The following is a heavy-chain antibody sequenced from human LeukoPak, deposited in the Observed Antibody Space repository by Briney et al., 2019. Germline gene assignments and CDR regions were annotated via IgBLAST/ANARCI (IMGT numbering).Heavy chain of an antibody. CDR3: ARSIAVAGTFDY. J-gene: IGHJ4*02. Sequence: SETLSLTCTVSGGSISSYYWSWIRQPPGKGLEWIGYIYYSGSTNYNPSLKSRVTISVDTSKIQFSLKLSSVTAADTAVYYCARSIAVAGTFDYWGQGTLVTVSS. V-gene: IGHV4-59*01. CDR2: IYYSGST. CDR1: GGSISSYY. D-gene: IGHD6-19*01.